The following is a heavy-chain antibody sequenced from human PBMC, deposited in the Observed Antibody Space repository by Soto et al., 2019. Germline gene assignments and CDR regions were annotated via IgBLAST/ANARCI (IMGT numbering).Heavy chain of an antibody. CDR3: ARVLGAFDI. V-gene: IGHV3-30-3*01. Sequence: PGGSLRLSCAASGFTFSSYAMHWVRQAPGKGLEWVAVISYDGSNKYYADSVKGRFTISRDNSKNTLYLQMNSLRAEDTAVYYCARVLGAFDIWGQGTMVTVSS. J-gene: IGHJ3*02. CDR2: ISYDGSNK. CDR1: GFTFSSYA.